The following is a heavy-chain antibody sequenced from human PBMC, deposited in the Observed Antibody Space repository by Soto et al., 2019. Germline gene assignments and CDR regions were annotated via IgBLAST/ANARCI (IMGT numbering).Heavy chain of an antibody. J-gene: IGHJ4*02. CDR1: GDSISNYY. Sequence: PSETLSLTCTVSGDSISNYYWTWIRQPAGKGLEWIGHIYTSGSANFNPSLKSRVTMSVDTSKNQFSLKLSSVTAADTAVYFCARMGRSYGSGTYGVFYYFDYWGQGTLVTVSS. V-gene: IGHV4-4*07. CDR2: IYTSGSA. CDR3: ARMGRSYGSGTYGVFYYFDY. D-gene: IGHD3-10*01.